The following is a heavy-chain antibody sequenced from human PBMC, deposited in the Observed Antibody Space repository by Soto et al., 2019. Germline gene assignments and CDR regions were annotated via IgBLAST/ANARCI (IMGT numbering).Heavy chain of an antibody. CDR2: ISSSSSYI. Sequence: GGSLRLSCAASGFTFSSYSMNWVRQAPGKGLEWVSSISSSSSYIYYADSVKGRFTISRDNAKNSLYLQMNSLRAEDTAVYYCARERIQQGGGYNWFDPWGQGTLVTVSS. V-gene: IGHV3-21*01. CDR3: ARERIQQGGGYNWFDP. J-gene: IGHJ5*02. D-gene: IGHD5-18*01. CDR1: GFTFSSYS.